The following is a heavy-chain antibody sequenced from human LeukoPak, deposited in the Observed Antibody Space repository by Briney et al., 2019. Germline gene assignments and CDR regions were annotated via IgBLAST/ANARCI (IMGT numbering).Heavy chain of an antibody. CDR1: GGSINSDGYY. J-gene: IGHJ3*02. Sequence: SQTLSLTCTVSGGSINSDGYYWSWIRQHPGKGLEWIGYIYYSGSTYYNPSLKSRVTISVDTSKNQFSLKLSSVTAADTAVYYCASSTTMTFLAFDIWGQGAMVTVSS. D-gene: IGHD3-22*01. CDR2: IYYSGST. V-gene: IGHV4-31*03. CDR3: ASSTTMTFLAFDI.